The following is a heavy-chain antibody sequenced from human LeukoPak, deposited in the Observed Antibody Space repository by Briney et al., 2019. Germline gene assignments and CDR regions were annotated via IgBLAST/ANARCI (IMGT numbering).Heavy chain of an antibody. CDR3: ARGPGDSPNHSYYYMDV. CDR2: IYYSGST. Sequence: MPSETLSLTCTVSGGSISSYYWSWIRQPPGKGLEWIGYIYYSGSTNYNPSLKSRVTISVDMSKNQFSLKLSPVTAADTAVYYCARGPGDSPNHSYYYMDVWGKGTTVTVSS. CDR1: GGSISSYY. D-gene: IGHD1-14*01. J-gene: IGHJ6*03. V-gene: IGHV4-59*01.